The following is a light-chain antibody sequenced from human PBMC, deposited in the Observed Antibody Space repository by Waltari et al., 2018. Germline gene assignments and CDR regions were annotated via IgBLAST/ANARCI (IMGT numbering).Light chain of an antibody. CDR1: QHIYSN. J-gene: IGKJ5*01. CDR3: QQYNRWPPIT. Sequence: EIVMTQSPATLSVSPGERATLSCRASQHIYSNLAWYPQKPGQPPRLPIYDASTRATGIPARFTGSGAGTEFTLTISSLQSEDSAVYSCQQYNRWPPITFGQGTRLEIK. CDR2: DAS. V-gene: IGKV3D-15*01.